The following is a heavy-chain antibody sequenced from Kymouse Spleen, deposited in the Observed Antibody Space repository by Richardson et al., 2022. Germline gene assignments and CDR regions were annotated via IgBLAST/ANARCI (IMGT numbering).Heavy chain of an antibody. CDR1: GDSVSSNSAA. V-gene: IGHV6-1*01. Sequence: QVQLQQSGPGLVKPSQTLSLTCAISGDSVSSNSAAWNWIRQSPSRGLEWLGRTYYRSKWYNDYAVSVKSRITINPDTSKNQFSLQLNSVTPEDTAVYYCARDQVTMVRGVIIRDYYYGMDVWGQGTTVTVSS. CDR3: ARDQVTMVRGVIIRDYYYGMDV. CDR2: TYYRSKWYN. D-gene: IGHD3-10*01. J-gene: IGHJ6*02.